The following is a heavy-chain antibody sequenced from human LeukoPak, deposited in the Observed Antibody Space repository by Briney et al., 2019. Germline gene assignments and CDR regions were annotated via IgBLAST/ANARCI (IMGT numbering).Heavy chain of an antibody. V-gene: IGHV4-34*01. CDR1: GGSFSGYY. CDR3: ARNAAFNLDY. J-gene: IGHJ4*02. Sequence: PSETLSLTCAVYGGSFSGYYWSWIRQPPGKGLEWIGEINHSGGTNYNPSLKSRVTISVDTSKNQFSLKLSSVTAADTAVYYCARNAAFNLDYWGQGTPVTVSS. D-gene: IGHD1-14*01. CDR2: INHSGGT.